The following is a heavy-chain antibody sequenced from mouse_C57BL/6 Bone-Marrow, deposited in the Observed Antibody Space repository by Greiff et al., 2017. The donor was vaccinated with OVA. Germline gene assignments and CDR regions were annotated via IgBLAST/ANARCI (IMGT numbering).Heavy chain of an antibody. Sequence: EVQVVESGGGLVQPGGSLSLSCAASGFTFTDYYMSWVRQPPGKALEWLGFIRNKANGYTTEYSASVKGRFTISRDNSQSILYLQMNALRAEDSATYYCARHYGPFDYWGQGTTLTVSS. CDR3: ARHYGPFDY. J-gene: IGHJ2*01. V-gene: IGHV7-3*01. CDR1: GFTFTDYY. D-gene: IGHD1-1*02. CDR2: IRNKANGYTT.